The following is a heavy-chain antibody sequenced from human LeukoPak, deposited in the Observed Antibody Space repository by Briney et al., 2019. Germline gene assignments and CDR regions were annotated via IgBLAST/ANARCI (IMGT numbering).Heavy chain of an antibody. CDR3: ARVDRSGWSFQH. Sequence: PSETLSLTCTVSGVSISSYHWTWIRQPPGEGLEWIGHIYNSGSTNYNPSLRGRVTISLDTSKNQFSLKLSSVTAADTAVYYCARVDRSGWSFQHWGQGTLVTVSS. J-gene: IGHJ1*01. CDR2: IYNSGST. D-gene: IGHD6-19*01. CDR1: GVSISSYH. V-gene: IGHV4-59*01.